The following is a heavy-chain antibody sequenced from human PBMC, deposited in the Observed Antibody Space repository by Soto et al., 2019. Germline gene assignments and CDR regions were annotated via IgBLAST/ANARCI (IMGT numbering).Heavy chain of an antibody. V-gene: IGHV1-3*01. CDR1: GYTFTSYA. Sequence: ASVKVSCKASGYTFTSYAMHWVRQAPGQRLEWMGWINAGNGNTKYSQKFQGRVTITRDTSASTAYMELSSLRSEDTAVYYCARVARALIWFDHWGQGTLVTVPS. J-gene: IGHJ5*02. CDR3: ARVARALIWFDH. CDR2: INAGNGNT. D-gene: IGHD3-16*01.